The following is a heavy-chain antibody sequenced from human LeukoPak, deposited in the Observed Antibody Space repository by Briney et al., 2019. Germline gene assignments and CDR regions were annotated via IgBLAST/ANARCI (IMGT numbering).Heavy chain of an antibody. CDR1: GYTFTSYA. Sequence: ASVKVSCKASGYTFTSYAMHWVRQAPGQRLEWMGWINAGNGNTKYSQEFQGRVTITADKSTSTAYMELRSLRSDDTAVYYCAREDWDSSSWIIDYWGQGTLVTVSS. V-gene: IGHV1-3*01. J-gene: IGHJ4*02. CDR3: AREDWDSSSWIIDY. CDR2: INAGNGNT. D-gene: IGHD6-13*01.